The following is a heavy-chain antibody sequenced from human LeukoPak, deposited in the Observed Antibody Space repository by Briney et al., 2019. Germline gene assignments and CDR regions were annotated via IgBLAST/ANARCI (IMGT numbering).Heavy chain of an antibody. CDR3: ARDNSVGDNAWWFDP. Sequence: ASVKVSCKASGYTFTSYYMHWVRQAPGQGLEWMGLINPTGDSTGYAQKFQGRVTMTRDMSTSTDYLELSSLRSEDTAIYYCARDNSVGDNAWWFDPWGQGTLVTVSS. CDR2: INPTGDST. J-gene: IGHJ5*02. V-gene: IGHV1-46*01. CDR1: GYTFTSYY. D-gene: IGHD2-21*01.